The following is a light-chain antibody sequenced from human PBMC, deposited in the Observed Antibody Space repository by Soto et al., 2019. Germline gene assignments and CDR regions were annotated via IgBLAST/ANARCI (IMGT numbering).Light chain of an antibody. Sequence: EIVLTQSPGTLSLSPGERDTLSCRASQSVSSSYFAWDQQTPGQAPRLLIYDASTRATGIPERFSGSGSGTEFTLTLSSLQSEDSAVYYCQQYNNWPRTFGQGTKVDIK. CDR2: DAS. CDR3: QQYNNWPRT. V-gene: IGKV3D-15*01. J-gene: IGKJ1*01. CDR1: QSVSSSY.